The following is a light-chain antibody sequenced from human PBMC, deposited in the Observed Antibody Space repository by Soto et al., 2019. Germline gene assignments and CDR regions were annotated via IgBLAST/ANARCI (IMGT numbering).Light chain of an antibody. CDR1: TSNIRTYT. CDR2: GNN. CDR3: AAWDDSLNGLL. V-gene: IGLV1-44*01. Sequence: QSVLTQPPSASGTPGQRVTLSCSGSTSNIRTYTVNWYQQLPGAAPKLLIYGNNQPPSGVPDRFSVSKSGTSASLAISGLQSEDEAEYFCAAWDDSLNGLLFGGGTKLTVL. J-gene: IGLJ3*02.